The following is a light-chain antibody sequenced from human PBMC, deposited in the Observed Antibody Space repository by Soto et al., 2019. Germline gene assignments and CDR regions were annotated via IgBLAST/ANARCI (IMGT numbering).Light chain of an antibody. CDR1: SGHSSYA. J-gene: IGLJ2*01. V-gene: IGLV4-69*01. CDR3: QTWGTDIGV. Sequence: QLVLTQSPSASASLGASVKFTCPLSSGHSSYAIAWHQQQPEKGPRYLMNLNNDASHTKGDGIPDRFSGSSSGAERYLTISSLQSEDEADYYCQTWGTDIGVFGGGTKVTVL. CDR2: LNNDASH.